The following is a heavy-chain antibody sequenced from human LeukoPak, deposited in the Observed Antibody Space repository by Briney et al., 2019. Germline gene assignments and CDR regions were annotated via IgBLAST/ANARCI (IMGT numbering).Heavy chain of an antibody. Sequence: SETLSLTCTVSGGSVSSASQYWSWIRQPPGKGLEWIAYMYNSGSTNYNPSLKSRVTISIDTSKNQFSLKLSSLTAADTAIYYCARGIESYGDYGYWGQGILVTVSS. CDR3: ARGIESYGDYGY. V-gene: IGHV4-61*01. D-gene: IGHD4-17*01. CDR2: MYNSGST. J-gene: IGHJ4*02. CDR1: GGSVSSASQY.